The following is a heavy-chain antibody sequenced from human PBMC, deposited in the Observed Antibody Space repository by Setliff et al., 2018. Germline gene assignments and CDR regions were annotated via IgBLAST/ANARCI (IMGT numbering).Heavy chain of an antibody. Sequence: SETLSLTCTVSGGSISSGSHYWSWIRQPAGRGLEWIGHIDPSGNTNYHPSLKSRVTISGDTSKNQFSLKLTSVTAADTAVYFCARSLGSGSYYNSRPFYSDYWGQGTLVTVSS. V-gene: IGHV4-61*09. CDR3: ARSLGSGSYYNSRPFYSDY. CDR2: IDPSGNT. D-gene: IGHD3-10*01. J-gene: IGHJ4*02. CDR1: GGSISSGSHY.